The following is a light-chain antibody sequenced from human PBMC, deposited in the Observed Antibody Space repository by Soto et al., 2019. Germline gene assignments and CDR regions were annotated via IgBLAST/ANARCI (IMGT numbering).Light chain of an antibody. Sequence: ALTQPPSASGSPGQSVTISCTGTSSDVGGYNFVSWYQQHPGKAPKLMIYEDIKRPSGVPDRFSRSKSGNTASLTVSGLQPEDEADYYCSSYAGSNNLVFGGGTKVTVL. V-gene: IGLV2-8*01. J-gene: IGLJ2*01. CDR2: EDI. CDR1: SSDVGGYNF. CDR3: SSYAGSNNLV.